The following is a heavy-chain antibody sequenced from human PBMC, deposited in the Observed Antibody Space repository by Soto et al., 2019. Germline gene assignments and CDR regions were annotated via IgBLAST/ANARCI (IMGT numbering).Heavy chain of an antibody. D-gene: IGHD3-10*01. CDR3: ARSERNYGSGSYYPNFDY. CDR1: GYTLTELS. Sequence: ASVKVSYKVSGYTLTELSMHWVRQAPGKGLEWMGGINPDDGETIYAQKFQGRVTMTRDTSTSTVYMELSSLRSEDTAVYYCARSERNYGSGSYYPNFDYWGQGTLVTVSS. J-gene: IGHJ4*02. V-gene: IGHV1-24*01. CDR2: INPDDGET.